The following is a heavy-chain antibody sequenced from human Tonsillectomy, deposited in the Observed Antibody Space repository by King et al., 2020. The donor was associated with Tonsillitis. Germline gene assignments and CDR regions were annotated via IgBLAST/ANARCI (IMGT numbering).Heavy chain of an antibody. CDR1: GFTFSNYA. V-gene: IGHV3-23*04. D-gene: IGHD3-10*01. CDR2: ICGSGGST. CDR3: AKTYYGSGSWDF. Sequence: VQLVESGGGLVQPGGSLRLSCAASGFTFSNYAMTWVRQAPGEGLEWVSGICGSGGSTYYADSVKGRFSISRDNSKNTVYLQMNSLRGDDTAVYYCAKTYYGSGSWDFWGQGTLVTVSS. J-gene: IGHJ4*02.